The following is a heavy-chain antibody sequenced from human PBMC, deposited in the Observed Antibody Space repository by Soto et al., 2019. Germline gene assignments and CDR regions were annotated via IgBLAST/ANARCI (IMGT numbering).Heavy chain of an antibody. Sequence: EVQLVESGGGLVQPGGSLRLSCAASGFTFSSYSMNWVREAPGKGLEWVSYIDHTSSTILYADSVKGRFSVSRDNAKNSLYLQMNCLRDEDTAEYYCARQGHYGQIDYWGQGMLVTVSS. V-gene: IGHV3-48*02. CDR3: ARQGHYGQIDY. CDR1: GFTFSSYS. J-gene: IGHJ4*02. D-gene: IGHD4-17*01. CDR2: IDHTSSTI.